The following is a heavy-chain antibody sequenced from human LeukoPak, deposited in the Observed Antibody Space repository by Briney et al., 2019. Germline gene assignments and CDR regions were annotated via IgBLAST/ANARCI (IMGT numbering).Heavy chain of an antibody. CDR2: INTNTGNP. D-gene: IGHD5-18*01. V-gene: IGHV7-4-1*02. Sequence: GASVKVSCKASGYNFYTYAMNWVRQAPGQGLEWMGWINTNTGNPTYAQGFTGRFVFSLDTSVSTAYLQISSLKAEDTAVYYCARVHADRTRGYSYGKNYHYYMDVWGKGTTVTVSS. CDR1: GYNFYTYA. J-gene: IGHJ6*03. CDR3: ARVHADRTRGYSYGKNYHYYMDV.